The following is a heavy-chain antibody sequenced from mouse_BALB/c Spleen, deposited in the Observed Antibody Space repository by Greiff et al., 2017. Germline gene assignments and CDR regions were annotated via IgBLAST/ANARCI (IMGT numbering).Heavy chain of an antibody. J-gene: IGHJ1*01. CDR1: GYTFTSYW. V-gene: IGHV1S36*01. Sequence: VQLQQPGAELVKPGASVKLSCKASGYTFTSYWMHWVKQRPGRGLEWIGRIDPNRGGTKYNEKFKSKATLTVDKPSSTAYMQLSSLTSEDSAVYYCTKGVGIYYGYDEDWYFDVWGAGTTVTVSS. D-gene: IGHD2-2*01. CDR3: TKGVGIYYGYDEDWYFDV. CDR2: IDPNRGGT.